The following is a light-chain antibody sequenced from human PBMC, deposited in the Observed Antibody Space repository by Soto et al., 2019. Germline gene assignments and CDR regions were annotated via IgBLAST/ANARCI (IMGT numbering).Light chain of an antibody. Sequence: EIVLTQSPGTLSLSPGERATLSCRASQSVSTSYLAWYQQKPGQAPRLLIYGASSRPTGIPDRFSGSGSGADFTLTISRLEPEDFAVYYCQQYGSVPLTFGGGTKVEIK. J-gene: IGKJ4*01. CDR2: GAS. CDR1: QSVSTSY. CDR3: QQYGSVPLT. V-gene: IGKV3-20*01.